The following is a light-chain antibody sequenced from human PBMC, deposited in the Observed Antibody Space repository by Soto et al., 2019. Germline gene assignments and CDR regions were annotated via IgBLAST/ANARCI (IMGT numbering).Light chain of an antibody. J-gene: IGKJ2*01. CDR3: QQYNIYPYT. Sequence: DLQMTQSPSSLSASVGDRVTITCRASQSISGWLAWYQQKPGKAPKLLIYEASTLESGVPSRFSGSGSGTEFTLTVNSLQPYDFATYYCQQYNIYPYTFGQGTKLEIK. V-gene: IGKV1-5*03. CDR2: EAS. CDR1: QSISGW.